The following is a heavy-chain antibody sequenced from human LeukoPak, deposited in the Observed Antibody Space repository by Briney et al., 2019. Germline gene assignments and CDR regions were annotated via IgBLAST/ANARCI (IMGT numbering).Heavy chain of an antibody. Sequence: GGSLRLSCAASGFTLSSYAMSWIRQGPGKGLEWVSVISSTGGSTYYADSVKGRFTIFGDNSKNTLYLQMNSLRAEDTAVYYCAKEHMAAAVYYFDYWGQGTLVTVSS. CDR1: GFTLSSYA. CDR3: AKEHMAAAVYYFDY. V-gene: IGHV3-23*01. CDR2: ISSTGGST. J-gene: IGHJ4*02. D-gene: IGHD2-15*01.